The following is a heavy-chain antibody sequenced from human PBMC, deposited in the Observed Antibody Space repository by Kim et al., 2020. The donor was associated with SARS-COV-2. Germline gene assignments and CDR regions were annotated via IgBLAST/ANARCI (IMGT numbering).Heavy chain of an antibody. CDR3: ARERRPRYYLDY. J-gene: IGHJ4*02. V-gene: IGHV3-30*01. Sequence: YYADAVKCRFYISRDNSKTTLYLQMNSLRAEDTAVYYCARERRPRYYLDYWGQGTLVTVSS.